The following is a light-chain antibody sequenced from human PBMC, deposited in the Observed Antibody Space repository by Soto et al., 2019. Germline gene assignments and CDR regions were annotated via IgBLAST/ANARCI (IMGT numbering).Light chain of an antibody. Sequence: EIVMTQSTATLSVSPGDGATLSCRASQSVSSNLAWYQLKPGQAPRLLIYDASTRATGIPARFSGSGSGTEFTLTISSLQSEDFAVYYCQQYNNWPRTFGQGTKVEIK. J-gene: IGKJ1*01. V-gene: IGKV3-15*01. CDR2: DAS. CDR3: QQYNNWPRT. CDR1: QSVSSN.